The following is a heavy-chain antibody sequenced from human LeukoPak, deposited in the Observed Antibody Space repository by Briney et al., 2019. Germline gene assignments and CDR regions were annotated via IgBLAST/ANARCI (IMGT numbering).Heavy chain of an antibody. J-gene: IGHJ4*02. D-gene: IGHD4/OR15-4a*01. Sequence: GGSLRLSCAAPGFTFSSHAMSWVRQAPGKGLEWVSGISGSGGGTSYADSVKGRFTISGDNSKNTLYLQMNSLRAEDTAIYYCAKCGVNFNYFDSWGQGTLVTVSS. V-gene: IGHV3-23*01. CDR1: GFTFSSHA. CDR3: AKCGVNFNYFDS. CDR2: ISGSGGGT.